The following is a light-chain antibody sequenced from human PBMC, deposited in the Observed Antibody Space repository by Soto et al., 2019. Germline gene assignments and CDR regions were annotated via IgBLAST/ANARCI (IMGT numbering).Light chain of an antibody. CDR3: ISYTTSAPYV. CDR2: EVT. Sequence: QSALTQPASVSGSHGQSITISCTGTSSDVGAYNFVSWYQHHPGRAPKLIIYEVTIRPSGVSNRFSGSKSGNTASLTISGLQAEDEAHYYCISYTTSAPYVFGSGTKVTVL. V-gene: IGLV2-14*01. J-gene: IGLJ1*01. CDR1: SSDVGAYNF.